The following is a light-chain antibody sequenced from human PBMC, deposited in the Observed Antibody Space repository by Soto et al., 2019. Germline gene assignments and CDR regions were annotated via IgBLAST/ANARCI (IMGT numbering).Light chain of an antibody. CDR3: QQYNSFALT. V-gene: IGKV3-20*01. CDR2: GAS. J-gene: IGKJ4*01. Sequence: EIVLTQSPGTLSLSPGERATLSCRASQSVSSSYLAWYQQKPGQAPRLLIYGASSRATGIPDRFSGSGSGTDFTLTISRLEPEDFATYYCQQYNSFALTFGGGTKVEIK. CDR1: QSVSSSY.